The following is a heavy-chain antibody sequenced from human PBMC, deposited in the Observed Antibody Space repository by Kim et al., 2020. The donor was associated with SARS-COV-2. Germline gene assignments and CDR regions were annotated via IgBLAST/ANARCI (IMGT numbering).Heavy chain of an antibody. CDR3: GGVGSAEGDPFDY. CDR2: IWYDGGNK. V-gene: IGHV3-33*01. CDR1: GFTFSSYG. J-gene: IGHJ4*02. D-gene: IGHD2-15*01. Sequence: GGSLRLSCAASGFTFSSYGMHWVRQAPGKGLEWVAVIWYDGGNKYYADSVKGRFTISRDNSKNTLYLQMNSLRAEDTAVYYCGGVGSAEGDPFDYWGQGTLVTVSS.